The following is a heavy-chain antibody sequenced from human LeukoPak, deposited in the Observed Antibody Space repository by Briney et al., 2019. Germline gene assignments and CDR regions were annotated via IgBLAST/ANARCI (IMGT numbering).Heavy chain of an antibody. V-gene: IGHV1-8*01. J-gene: IGHJ4*02. CDR2: MNPDNGDT. Sequence: ASVKVSCKASGYTFTNYNINWVRQAAGQGLEWMGEMNPDNGDTVYAQIFRGRVTLTRNTSLMTAYMEVHNLRSEDTAVYYCARGRLGGFDIWGQGTLVTVSS. D-gene: IGHD3-9*01. CDR1: GYTFTNYN. CDR3: ARGRLGGFDI.